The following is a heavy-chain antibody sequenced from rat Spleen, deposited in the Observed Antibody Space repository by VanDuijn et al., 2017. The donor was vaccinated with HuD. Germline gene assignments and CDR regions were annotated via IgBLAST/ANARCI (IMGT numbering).Heavy chain of an antibody. CDR2: IRGAGNT. Sequence: EVQLQESGPGLVKPSQSLSLTCSVTGNSIANGYRWNWIRRFPGSNLEWVGYIRGAGNTHYNPSLRRRVSITRDTSKNQFFLQVNSVTAEDTATYYCARMHYGLDYWGQGVMVTVSS. D-gene: IGHD1-11*01. J-gene: IGHJ2*01. CDR1: GNSIANGYR. CDR3: ARMHYGLDY. V-gene: IGHV3-3*01.